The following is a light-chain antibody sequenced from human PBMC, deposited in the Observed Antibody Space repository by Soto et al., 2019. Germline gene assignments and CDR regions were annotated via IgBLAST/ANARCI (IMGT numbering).Light chain of an antibody. CDR3: QQRSNWPWT. CDR2: DAS. CDR1: QSVSSY. V-gene: IGKV3-11*01. J-gene: IGKJ1*01. Sequence: EIVLTQSPATLSLSPGERATLSCRASQSVSSYLAWYQQKPGQAPRLLIYDASNRVTNIPARFSGSGSGTDFTLTISSLEPEDFAVHYCQQRSNWPWTFGQGTKVEIK.